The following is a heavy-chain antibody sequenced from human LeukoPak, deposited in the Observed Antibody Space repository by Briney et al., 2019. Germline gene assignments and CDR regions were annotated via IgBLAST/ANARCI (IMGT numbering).Heavy chain of an antibody. Sequence: SETLSLTCAVYGGSFSGYYWSWIRQPPGKGLEWIGEINHSGSTNYNPSLKSRVTISVDTSKNQFSLKLSSVTAADTAVYYCARDVSLWFGELPFANWGQGTLVTVSS. CDR2: INHSGST. CDR3: ARDVSLWFGELPFAN. J-gene: IGHJ4*02. V-gene: IGHV4-34*01. CDR1: GGSFSGYY. D-gene: IGHD3-10*01.